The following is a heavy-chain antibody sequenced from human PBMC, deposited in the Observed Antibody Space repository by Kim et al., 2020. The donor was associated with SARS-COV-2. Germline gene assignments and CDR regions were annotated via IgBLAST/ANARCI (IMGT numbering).Heavy chain of an antibody. J-gene: IGHJ5*02. CDR1: GGTFSSYA. V-gene: IGHV1-69*06. CDR2: IIPIFGTA. CDR3: AREHPTGTTPNWFDP. D-gene: IGHD1-1*01. Sequence: SVKVSCKASGGTFSSYAISWVRQAPGQGLEWMGGIIPIFGTANYAQKFQGRVTITADKSTSTAYMELSSLRSEDTAVYYCAREHPTGTTPNWFDPWGQGTLVTVSS.